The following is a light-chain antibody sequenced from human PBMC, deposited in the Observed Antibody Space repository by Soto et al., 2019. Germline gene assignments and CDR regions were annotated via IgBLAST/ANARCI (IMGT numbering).Light chain of an antibody. J-gene: IGKJ5*01. CDR3: QQHTNWPPIT. V-gene: IGKV3-11*01. CDR2: HTF. Sequence: VLTQSPATLSLSPGERATLSCRASQTFNNYLAWYQQKPGQAPRLIIYHTFNRATGIPARFSGSGSGTDFTLTISSLEPEDFAVYYCQQHTNWPPITFGQGTRLEIK. CDR1: QTFNNY.